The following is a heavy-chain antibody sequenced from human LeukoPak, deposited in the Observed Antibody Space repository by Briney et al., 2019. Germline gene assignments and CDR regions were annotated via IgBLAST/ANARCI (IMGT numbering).Heavy chain of an antibody. CDR2: IVVGSGNT. Sequence: GASVKVSCKASGFTFTSSALQWVRQARGQRLEWIGWIVVGSGNTNYAQKFQERVTITRDMSTSTAYMELSSLTSEDSAVYYCAAGSGWYRFDYWGQGTLVTVSS. J-gene: IGHJ4*02. CDR3: AAGSGWYRFDY. V-gene: IGHV1-58*01. CDR1: GFTFTSSA. D-gene: IGHD6-19*01.